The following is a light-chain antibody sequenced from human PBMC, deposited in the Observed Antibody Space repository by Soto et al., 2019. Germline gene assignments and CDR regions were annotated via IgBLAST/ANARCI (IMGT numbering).Light chain of an antibody. CDR3: QQYGSSPPIT. J-gene: IGKJ5*01. CDR2: GAS. V-gene: IGKV3-20*01. CDR1: QSVSSSY. Sequence: EIVLTQSPGTLSLSPGERATLSCRASQSVSSSYLAWYQQKPGQAPRLLIYGASTRATGVPARFSGSGSGTDFTLTISRLGPEDFAVYYCQQYGSSPPITFSQGTRLEIK.